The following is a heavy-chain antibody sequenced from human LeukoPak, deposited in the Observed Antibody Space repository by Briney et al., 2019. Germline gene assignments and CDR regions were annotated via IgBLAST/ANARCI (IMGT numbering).Heavy chain of an antibody. Sequence: GGSLRLSCAASGFTFNSYGMHWVRQAPGKGLEWVAVISYDGNDKFYRDSVKGRFTISRDNSKNTLYLQMNSLRAEDTAVYYCAKVGGFYYYYYMDVWGKGTTVTVSS. J-gene: IGHJ6*03. CDR2: ISYDGNDK. CDR3: AKVGGFYYYYYMDV. D-gene: IGHD3-3*01. CDR1: GFTFNSYG. V-gene: IGHV3-30*18.